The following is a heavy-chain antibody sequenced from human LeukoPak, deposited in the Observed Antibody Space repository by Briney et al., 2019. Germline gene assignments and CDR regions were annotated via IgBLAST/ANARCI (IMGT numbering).Heavy chain of an antibody. CDR1: GFTFSHYG. CDR3: ARDSIMHWLDGSLDY. V-gene: IGHV3-30*02. J-gene: IGHJ4*02. D-gene: IGHD6-19*01. Sequence: PGGSLRLSCAASGFTFSHYGMHWVRQAPGKGLEWVAFKQNDGSTTFYADSVKGRFTISRDIYRNTVYLQMNSLSVEDTGIYYCARDSIMHWLDGSLDYWGQGTLVTVSS. CDR2: KQNDGSTT.